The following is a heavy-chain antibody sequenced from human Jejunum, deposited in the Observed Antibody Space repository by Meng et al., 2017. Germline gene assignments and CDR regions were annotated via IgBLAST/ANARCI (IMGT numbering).Heavy chain of an antibody. CDR1: GGSINSDGYT. Sequence: QLQLQQSGSGLVNPSQTLSLPCAVSGGSINSDGYTWSWIRQPPGKGLEWIGYIYHTGSPYYNPSLKSRLTISVDRSENQFSLKLSSVTAADTAVYYCARMDSAFHYFDYWGQGTLVTVSS. CDR2: IYHTGSP. CDR3: ARMDSAFHYFDY. D-gene: IGHD2-2*03. V-gene: IGHV4-30-2*01. J-gene: IGHJ4*02.